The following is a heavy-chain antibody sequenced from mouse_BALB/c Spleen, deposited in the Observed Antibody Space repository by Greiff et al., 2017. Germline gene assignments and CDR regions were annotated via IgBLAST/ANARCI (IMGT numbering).Heavy chain of an antibody. CDR1: GFTFSSYA. V-gene: IGHV5-6-5*01. D-gene: IGHD1-2*01. J-gene: IGHJ4*01. CDR2: ISSGGST. CDR3: ARGDGYVLDAMAY. Sequence: EVMLVESGGGLVKPGGSLKLSCAASGFTFSSYAMSWVRQTPEKRLEWVASISSGGSTNYPDSVKGGFTISRDNARNILYLQMSSLRSEDTAMYYCARGDGYVLDAMAYWGQGTPVTVSS.